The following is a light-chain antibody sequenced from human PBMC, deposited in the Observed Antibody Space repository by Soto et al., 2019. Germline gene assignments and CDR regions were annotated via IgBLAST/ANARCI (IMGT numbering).Light chain of an antibody. J-gene: IGKJ2*01. CDR2: GAS. V-gene: IGKV3-15*01. CDR3: QQYNNWPPEYT. Sequence: EIVMTQSPATLSVSPGERATLSCRASQSVSSNLAWYQQKPGQAPRLLIYGASTRATGIPARFSGSGSWTEFTLTISSLQSEDFAVYYCQQYNNWPPEYTFGQGTKLEIK. CDR1: QSVSSN.